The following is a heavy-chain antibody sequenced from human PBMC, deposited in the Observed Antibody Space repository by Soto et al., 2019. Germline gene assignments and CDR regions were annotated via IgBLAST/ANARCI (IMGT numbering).Heavy chain of an antibody. D-gene: IGHD2-15*01. Sequence: QITLKESGPTLVKPTQTLTLTCTFSGFSLTTSGVGVGWIRQPPGKALEWLALIYGDDDKRYSPSLKSRLTITKDTSKNQVVLTMTNMDPVDTATYYCAHRRSNYWIDYWGQGTLDTVSS. J-gene: IGHJ4*02. V-gene: IGHV2-5*02. CDR1: GFSLTTSGVG. CDR3: AHRRSNYWIDY. CDR2: IYGDDDK.